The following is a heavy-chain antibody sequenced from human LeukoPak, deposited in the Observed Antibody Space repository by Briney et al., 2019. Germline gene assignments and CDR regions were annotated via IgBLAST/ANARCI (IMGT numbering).Heavy chain of an antibody. CDR2: IYYTGSP. V-gene: IGHV4-39*01. Sequence: PSETLSLTCTVSGGSISSGSYYWAWIRQPPGKGLEWIGTIYYTGSPYYNPSLKSRVTISVDTSKKQFSLKLSSATAADTAVYYCARNCTSGSCHGAFDPWGQGTLVTVSS. CDR3: ARNCTSGSCHGAFDP. CDR1: GGSISSGSYY. J-gene: IGHJ5*02. D-gene: IGHD2-15*01.